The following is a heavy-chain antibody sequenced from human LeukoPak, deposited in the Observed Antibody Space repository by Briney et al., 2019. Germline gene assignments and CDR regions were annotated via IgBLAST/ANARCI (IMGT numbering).Heavy chain of an antibody. Sequence: SQTLSLTCVISGDSVSSNSWNWIRQSPSRGLEWLGRIYYKSKWFNDYVVSVKSRITINPDTSKNQFSLHLNSVTPEDTALYYCATDQPWINGFDMWGQGTMVTVSS. CDR3: ATDQPWINGFDM. D-gene: IGHD5-12*01. J-gene: IGHJ3*02. CDR1: GDSVSSNS. CDR2: IYYKSKWFN. V-gene: IGHV6-1*01.